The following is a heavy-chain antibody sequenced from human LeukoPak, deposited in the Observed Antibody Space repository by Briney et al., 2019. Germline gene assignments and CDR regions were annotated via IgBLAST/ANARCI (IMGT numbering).Heavy chain of an antibody. CDR3: ARDQKDYGDYIPGPGDY. CDR1: GYTFTSYG. J-gene: IGHJ4*02. D-gene: IGHD4-17*01. Sequence: RGASVKVSCKASGYTFTSYGISWVRQAPGQGLEWMGWISAYNGNTNYAQKLQGRVTMTTDTSTSTAYMELRSLRSDDTAVYYCARDQKDYGDYIPGPGDYWGQGTLVTVSS. V-gene: IGHV1-18*01. CDR2: ISAYNGNT.